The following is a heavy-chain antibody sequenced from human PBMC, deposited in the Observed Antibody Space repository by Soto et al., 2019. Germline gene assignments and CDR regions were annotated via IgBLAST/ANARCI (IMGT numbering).Heavy chain of an antibody. J-gene: IGHJ3*02. CDR2: ISYDGSNK. D-gene: IGHD3-16*02. Sequence: GGSLRLSCAASGFTFSSYAMHLVRQAPGKGLEWVAFISYDGSNKYYADSVKGRFTISRDNSKNTLYLQMNSLRAEDTAVYYCARDFTFGGVIVDPETGADASDIWAQGTMVTVSS. V-gene: IGHV3-30-3*01. CDR3: ARDFTFGGVIVDPETGADASDI. CDR1: GFTFSSYA.